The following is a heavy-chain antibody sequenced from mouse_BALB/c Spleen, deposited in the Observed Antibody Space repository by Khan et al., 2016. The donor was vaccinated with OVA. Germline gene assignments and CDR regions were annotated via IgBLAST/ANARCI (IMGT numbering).Heavy chain of an antibody. V-gene: IGHV1S137*01. CDR1: GYTFTDYA. CDR2: ISTNYGAA. D-gene: IGHD1-1*02. Sequence: QVQLQQSGAELVRPGVSVKISCRASGYTFTDYAMHWVKQRHAKSLEWIGVISTNYGAADYNQKFQGKASMTVDRSSSTVYMELARLKSGDAAIYYCVRGGKFAYWGQGTLVTVSA. J-gene: IGHJ3*01. CDR3: VRGGKFAY.